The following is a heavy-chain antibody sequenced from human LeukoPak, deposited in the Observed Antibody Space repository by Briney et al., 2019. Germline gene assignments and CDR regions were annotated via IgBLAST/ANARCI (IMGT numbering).Heavy chain of an antibody. V-gene: IGHV4-30-2*01. Sequence: PSETLSLTCAVSGGSISSGGYSWSWIRQPPGKGLEWIGYIYHSGSTYYNPSLKSRVTISVDRSKNQFSLKLSSVTAADTAVYYCARVDTIFGVVISGRFDYWGQGTLVTVSS. CDR2: IYHSGST. J-gene: IGHJ4*02. CDR3: ARVDTIFGVVISGRFDY. CDR1: GGSISSGGYS. D-gene: IGHD3-3*01.